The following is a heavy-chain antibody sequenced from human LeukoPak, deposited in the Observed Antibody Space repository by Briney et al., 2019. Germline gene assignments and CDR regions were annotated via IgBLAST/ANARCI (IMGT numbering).Heavy chain of an antibody. CDR2: ISGSGGST. J-gene: IGHJ4*02. Sequence: PGGSLRLSCAASGFTFSSYAMSWVRQAPGKGLEWVSAISGSGGSTYYADSVKGRFTISRDNAKNSLYLQMNSLRAEDTAVYYCARVKDCSGGSCHSLDYWGQGTLVTVSS. V-gene: IGHV3-23*01. CDR3: ARVKDCSGGSCHSLDY. D-gene: IGHD2-15*01. CDR1: GFTFSSYA.